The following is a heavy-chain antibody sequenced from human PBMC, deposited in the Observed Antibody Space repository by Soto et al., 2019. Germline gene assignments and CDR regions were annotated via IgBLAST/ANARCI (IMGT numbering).Heavy chain of an antibody. CDR3: ARTKLRFLEWGYFAY. D-gene: IGHD3-3*01. CDR2: ISYDGSNK. J-gene: IGHJ4*02. V-gene: IGHV3-30-3*01. CDR1: GFTFSSYA. Sequence: GGSVRLSCAASGFTFSSYAMHWVRQAPGKGLEWVAVISYDGSNKYYADSVKGRFTISRDNSKNTLYLQMNSLRAEDTAVYYCARTKLRFLEWGYFAYWGQATLVTGSS.